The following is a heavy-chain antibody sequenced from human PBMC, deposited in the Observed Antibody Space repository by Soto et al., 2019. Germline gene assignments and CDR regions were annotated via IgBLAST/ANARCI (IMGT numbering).Heavy chain of an antibody. Sequence: EVQLLDSGGALVQPGGSLRLSCATSGFTFSNHAMSWVRQAPGKGLEWVSTFTTSGDFTYYADSVKGRFTISRDNSKRTLYLQMNSLRVEDTAVYYCATRVTDWGQGTLVTVSS. J-gene: IGHJ4*02. CDR1: GFTFSNHA. CDR2: FTTSGDFT. CDR3: ATRVTD. V-gene: IGHV3-23*01. D-gene: IGHD4-4*01.